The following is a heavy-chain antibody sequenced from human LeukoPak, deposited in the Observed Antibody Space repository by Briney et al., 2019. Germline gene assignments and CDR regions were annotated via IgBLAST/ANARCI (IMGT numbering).Heavy chain of an antibody. Sequence: GRSLKLSCAASGFTSSTYGMSWVRQAPGKGLEWVAIISDDGTNKYYADSVKGRFTISRDNSKNTLYLQMNSLRAEDTAVYYCARSKVAATSGRVYYFDYWGQGTLVTVSS. CDR1: GFTSSTYG. CDR3: ARSKVAATSGRVYYFDY. D-gene: IGHD2-15*01. V-gene: IGHV3-30*03. CDR2: ISDDGTNK. J-gene: IGHJ4*02.